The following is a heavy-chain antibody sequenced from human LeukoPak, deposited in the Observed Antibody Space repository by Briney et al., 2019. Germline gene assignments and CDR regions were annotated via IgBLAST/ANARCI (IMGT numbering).Heavy chain of an antibody. J-gene: IGHJ4*02. V-gene: IGHV4-59*01. CDR2: IYYSGST. CDR3: ATYYDSSGYRFDY. Sequence: SETLSLTCTVSGGSISGYYWSWIRQPPGKGLEWIGYIYYSGSTNYNPSLKSRVTISVDTSKNQFSLKLSSVTAADTAIYYCATYYDSSGYRFDYWGQGTLVTVSS. D-gene: IGHD3-22*01. CDR1: GGSISGYY.